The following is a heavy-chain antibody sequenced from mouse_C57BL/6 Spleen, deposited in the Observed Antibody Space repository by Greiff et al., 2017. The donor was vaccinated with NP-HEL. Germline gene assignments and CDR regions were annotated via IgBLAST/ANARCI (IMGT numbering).Heavy chain of an antibody. V-gene: IGHV1-66*01. CDR3: ARSSNSYYFDY. Sequence: QVQLQQSGPELVKPGASVKILGKEEGERGTREEREGGKKREGKGRGCIGWIYPGSGNTKYNEKFKGKAPLTADTSSSTAYMQLSSLTSEDSAVYYCARSSNSYYFDYWGQGTTLTVSS. CDR2: IYPGSGNT. D-gene: IGHD4-1*01. CDR1: GERGTREE. J-gene: IGHJ2*01.